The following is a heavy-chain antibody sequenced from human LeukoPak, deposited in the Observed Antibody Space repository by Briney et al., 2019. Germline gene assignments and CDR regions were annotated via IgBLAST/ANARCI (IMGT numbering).Heavy chain of an antibody. J-gene: IGHJ4*02. V-gene: IGHV3-66*03. CDR2: IYSDNT. D-gene: IGHD6-13*01. CDR1: GFTVSSNS. Sequence: PGGSLRLSCTVSGFTVSSNSMSWVRQAPGKGLEWVSFIYSDNTHYSDSVKGRFTISRDNSKNTLYLQMNSLRAEDTAVYYCAKSLSRYSSSWYGLREYFDYWGQGTLVTVSS. CDR3: AKSLSRYSSSWYGLREYFDY.